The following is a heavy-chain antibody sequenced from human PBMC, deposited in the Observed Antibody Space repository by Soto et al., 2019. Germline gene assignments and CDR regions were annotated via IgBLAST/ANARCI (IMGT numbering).Heavy chain of an antibody. Sequence: QVQLQESGPGLVKPSETLSLTCTVSGGSVSSGSYYWSWIRQRPGKGLEWIGYIYYSGSTNYNPSLKSRVTISVDTSKNQFSLKLSSVTAADTAVYYFARASIVGAVYLDYWGQGTLVTVSS. V-gene: IGHV4-61*01. CDR1: GGSVSSGSYY. J-gene: IGHJ4*02. CDR3: ARASIVGAVYLDY. D-gene: IGHD1-26*01. CDR2: IYYSGST.